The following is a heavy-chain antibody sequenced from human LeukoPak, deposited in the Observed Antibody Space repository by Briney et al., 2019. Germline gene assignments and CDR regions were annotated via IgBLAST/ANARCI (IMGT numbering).Heavy chain of an antibody. V-gene: IGHV4-59*01. Sequence: SETLSLTCTVSGDSISTYYWSWIRQPPGKGLEWIGYIYYRVTSDYNPSLKSRVTMSVDMSTRQISLKLSSVTAADTAVYYCARSKLGAFDIWGQGTMVTVSS. J-gene: IGHJ3*02. CDR3: ARSKLGAFDI. CDR1: GDSISTYY. CDR2: IYYRVTS. D-gene: IGHD6-6*01.